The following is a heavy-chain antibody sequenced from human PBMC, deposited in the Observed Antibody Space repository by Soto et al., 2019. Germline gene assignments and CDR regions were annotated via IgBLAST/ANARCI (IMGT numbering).Heavy chain of an antibody. D-gene: IGHD3-22*01. CDR3: ARLSRITMIVVARGDYFDY. Sequence: PGESLKISCKGSGYSFTSYWIGWVRQMPGKGLERMGIIYPGDSDTRYSPSFQGQVTISADKSISTAYLQWSSLKASDTAMYYCARLSRITMIVVARGDYFDYWGQGTLVTVSS. CDR1: GYSFTSYW. CDR2: IYPGDSDT. J-gene: IGHJ4*02. V-gene: IGHV5-51*01.